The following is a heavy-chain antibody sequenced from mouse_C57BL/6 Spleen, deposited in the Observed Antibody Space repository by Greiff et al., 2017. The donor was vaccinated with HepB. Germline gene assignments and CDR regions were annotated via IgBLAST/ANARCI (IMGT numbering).Heavy chain of an antibody. D-gene: IGHD1-1*01. V-gene: IGHV1-82*01. Sequence: VKVVESGPELVKPGASVKISCKASGYAFSSSWMNWVKQRPGKGLEWIGRIYPGDGDTNYNGKFKGKATLTADKSSSTAYMQLSSLTSKDSAVYFCARFYGSSSFCAMDYWGQGTSVTVSS. J-gene: IGHJ4*01. CDR2: IYPGDGDT. CDR1: GYAFSSSW. CDR3: ARFYGSSSFCAMDY.